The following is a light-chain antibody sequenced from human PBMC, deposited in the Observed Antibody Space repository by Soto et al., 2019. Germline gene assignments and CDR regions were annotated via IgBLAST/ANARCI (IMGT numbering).Light chain of an antibody. CDR1: QGISSY. Sequence: AIRMTQSPSSLSASTGDRVTITCRASQGISSYLAWYQQKPGKAPKLLIYAASTLQSGVPSRFSGSGSGTDFTLTLSCLQSEDFATYYCQQYYSYPYTFGQGTKLDIK. V-gene: IGKV1-8*01. CDR2: AAS. CDR3: QQYYSYPYT. J-gene: IGKJ2*01.